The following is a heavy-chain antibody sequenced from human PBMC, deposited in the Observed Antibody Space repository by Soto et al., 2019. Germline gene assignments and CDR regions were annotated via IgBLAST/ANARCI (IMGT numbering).Heavy chain of an antibody. D-gene: IGHD1-26*01. CDR2: IYYSGST. J-gene: IGHJ4*02. CDR3: ARDSAALGAHRVQPGGFDY. CDR1: GGSISSYY. V-gene: IGHV4-59*01. Sequence: SETLSLTCTVSGGSISSYYWSWIRQPPGKGLEWIGYIYYSGSTNYNPSLKSRVTISVDTSKNQFSLKPSSVTAADTAVYYCARDSAALGAHRVQPGGFDYWGQGTLVTVSS.